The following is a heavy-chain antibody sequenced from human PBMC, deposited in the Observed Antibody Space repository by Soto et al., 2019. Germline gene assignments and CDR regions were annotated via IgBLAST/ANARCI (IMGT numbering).Heavy chain of an antibody. CDR1: VLSLSTSGVG. J-gene: IGHJ4*02. D-gene: IGHD4-17*01. Sequence: QITLKESGATLVKPTQNLTLTCTVSVLSLSTSGVGVSWIRQPPGKALEWLALIYWDDDKRYSPSLKSRLTHTKDASKNQVVLTMTNMDPVDPARYYCAHSGPTVTDDWGQGTLVTVSS. CDR2: IYWDDDK. V-gene: IGHV2-5*02. CDR3: AHSGPTVTDD.